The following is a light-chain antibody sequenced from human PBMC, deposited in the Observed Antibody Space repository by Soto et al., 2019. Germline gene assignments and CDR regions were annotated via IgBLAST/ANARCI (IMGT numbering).Light chain of an antibody. CDR3: QQSYSTPRT. CDR1: QSISSY. J-gene: IGKJ1*01. Sequence: IQMTPSPSSLSASVGDRGTITCRGSQSISSYLNWYQQKPGKAPKLLIYAASSLQSGVPSRFSGSGSGTDFTLTISSLQPEDFATYYCQQSYSTPRTFGQGTKVDIK. CDR2: AAS. V-gene: IGKV1-39*01.